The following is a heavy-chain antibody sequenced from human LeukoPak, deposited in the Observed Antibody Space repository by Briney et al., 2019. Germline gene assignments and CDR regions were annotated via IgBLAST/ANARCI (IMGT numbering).Heavy chain of an antibody. D-gene: IGHD4-23*01. CDR2: IYQGGST. CDR3: AREGVTGAFDI. V-gene: IGHV3-53*01. CDR1: GFTFSTCT. J-gene: IGHJ3*02. Sequence: GWALPLSCAASGFTFSTCTMHWVRQAPGKGLEWVSVIYQGGSTYYADSVKGGFTISRDNSKNTLYFHMNSLRAEDKDLYKCAREGVTGAFDIWGQGTLVTVSS.